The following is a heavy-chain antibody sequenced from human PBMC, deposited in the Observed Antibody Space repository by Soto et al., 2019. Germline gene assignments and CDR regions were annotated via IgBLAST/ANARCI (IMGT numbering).Heavy chain of an antibody. D-gene: IGHD3-3*01. CDR2: ISYDGSNK. CDR3: ARDQGSIFGVVIGYYGMDV. Sequence: GGSLRLSCAASGFTFSSYAMHWVRQAPGKGLEWVAVISYDGSNKYYADSVKGRFTISRDNSKNTLYLQMNSLRAEDTAVYYCARDQGSIFGVVIGYYGMDVWGQGTTVTVSS. CDR1: GFTFSSYA. V-gene: IGHV3-30-3*01. J-gene: IGHJ6*02.